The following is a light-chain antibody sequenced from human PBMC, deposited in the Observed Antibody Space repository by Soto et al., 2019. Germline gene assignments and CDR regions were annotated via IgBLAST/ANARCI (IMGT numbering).Light chain of an antibody. Sequence: QSALTQPASVSGSPGQSVSISCTGTSSDVGGYNYVSWHQQHPGKAPKLLIYDVSKRPSGVPGRFSGSKSGNTASLTISGLQVEDETDYYCCSYAGNYTYVFGSGTKVTVL. CDR3: CSYAGNYTYV. CDR2: DVS. V-gene: IGLV2-11*01. J-gene: IGLJ1*01. CDR1: SSDVGGYNY.